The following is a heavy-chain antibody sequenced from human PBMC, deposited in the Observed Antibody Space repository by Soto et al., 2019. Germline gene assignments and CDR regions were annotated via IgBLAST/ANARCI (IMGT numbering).Heavy chain of an antibody. D-gene: IGHD3-10*01. CDR2: IMPIFRTA. Sequence: QVKVVQSGAEVQKPGSSVKVSCKTSGGTFSTSAISWLRQAPGQGLEWMGGIMPIFRTADYSQKFKGRVSITAAESASTADLEVRSLTSEDTAVYYCASAKDRAQLVGNYYYIMDVWGQGTTVTVTS. V-gene: IGHV1-69*12. CDR1: GGTFSTSA. J-gene: IGHJ6*02. CDR3: ASAKDRAQLVGNYYYIMDV.